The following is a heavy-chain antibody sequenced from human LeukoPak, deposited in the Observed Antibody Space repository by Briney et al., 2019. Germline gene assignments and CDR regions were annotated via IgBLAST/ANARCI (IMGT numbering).Heavy chain of an antibody. CDR2: ISAYNGNT. V-gene: IGHV1-18*01. CDR3: ARDFAQYSSGWYPNWFDP. J-gene: IGHJ5*02. Sequence: ASVKVSCKASGGTFSSYAISWVRQAPGQGLEWMGWISAYNGNTNYAQKLQGRVTMTTDTSTSTAYMELRSLRSDDTAVYYCARDFAQYSSGWYPNWFDPWGQGTLVTVSS. CDR1: GGTFSSYA. D-gene: IGHD6-19*01.